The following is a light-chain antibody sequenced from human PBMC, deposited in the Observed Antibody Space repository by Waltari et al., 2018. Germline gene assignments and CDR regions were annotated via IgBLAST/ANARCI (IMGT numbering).Light chain of an antibody. V-gene: IGKV3D-15*01. CDR1: QSVTSS. CDR3: QQYADWPLT. CDR2: GAS. Sequence: IVMTQSPATLSVSPGDRVTLSCRASQSVTSSLAWYHQKPGQAPRLLIYGASTRATGIPARFSGSGSGTEFTLTISSLQSEDFAIYYCQQYADWPLTFGGGTKVEIK. J-gene: IGKJ4*01.